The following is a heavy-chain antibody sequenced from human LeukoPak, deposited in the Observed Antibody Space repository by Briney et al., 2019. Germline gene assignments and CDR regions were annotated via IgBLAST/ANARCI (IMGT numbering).Heavy chain of an antibody. J-gene: IGHJ5*02. Sequence: GGSLRLSCAASGFTFSSYAMSWVRQAPGKGLEWVSAISGSGGSTYYADSVEGRFTISRDNSKNTLYLQMNSLRAEDTAVYYCAKGGYDFWSGYFPFDPWGQGTLVTVSS. CDR1: GFTFSSYA. V-gene: IGHV3-23*01. D-gene: IGHD3-3*01. CDR3: AKGGYDFWSGYFPFDP. CDR2: ISGSGGST.